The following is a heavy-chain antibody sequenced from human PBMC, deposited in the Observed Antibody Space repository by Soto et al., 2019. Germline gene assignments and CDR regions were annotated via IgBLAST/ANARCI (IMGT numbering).Heavy chain of an antibody. J-gene: IGHJ6*02. D-gene: IGHD3-10*01. CDR3: ARDHRNYYGSGSYYSYGMDV. CDR1: GFTVSSNC. CDR2: IYNGGST. Sequence: GGSLRLSCAASGFTVSSNCMSWVRQAPGKGLEWVSVIYNGGSTYYADSVKGRFTISRDNSKNTLYLQMNSLRVEDTAVYYCARDHRNYYGSGSYYSYGMDVWGQGTTVTVS. V-gene: IGHV3-66*01.